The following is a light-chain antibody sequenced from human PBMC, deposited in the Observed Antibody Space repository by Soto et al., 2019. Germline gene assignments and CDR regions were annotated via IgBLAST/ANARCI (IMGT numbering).Light chain of an antibody. V-gene: IGKV1-17*01. J-gene: IGKJ4*01. CDR3: QQYDTFLT. CDR1: HYSSS. CDR2: AAS. Sequence: DIQMTQSPSCLSPSVGDRVTIPCRASHYSSSLNWHNWKPGKAPNFMRCAASSFQSGVPSRFSGSGSGTEFTLTISSLQPDDFATYYCQQYDTFLTFGGGTKVDIK.